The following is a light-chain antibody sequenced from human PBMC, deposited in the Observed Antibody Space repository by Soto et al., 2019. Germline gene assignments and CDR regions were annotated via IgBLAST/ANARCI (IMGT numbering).Light chain of an antibody. V-gene: IGLV1-47*01. CDR2: KNY. J-gene: IGLJ3*02. CDR3: AAWDESLRAWV. CDR1: SYNIQKNI. Sequence: QSVLTQPPSASGTPGQTVTISCSGSSYNIQKNIAYWYQQLPGAAPKLLIYKNYQRPSGVPERFSGSKSVTSASLVTSGLRSEDEAAYYCAAWDESLRAWVFGGGTKVTVL.